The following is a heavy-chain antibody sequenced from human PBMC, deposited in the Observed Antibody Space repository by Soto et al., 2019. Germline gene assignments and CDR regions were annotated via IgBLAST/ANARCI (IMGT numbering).Heavy chain of an antibody. CDR1: GFSFSSFV. CDR3: AKGRRGSWNGGPPPNYFDP. V-gene: IGHV3-23*01. Sequence: GGSLRLSCAASGFSFSSFVMNWLRRAPGKGLEWVSSVSGSGGSTYYSDSVKGRFTISRDNSKNTVFLQMQSLKAEDAAVYFCAKGRRGSWNGGPPPNYFDPWGQGTMVTVSS. J-gene: IGHJ5*02. D-gene: IGHD1-1*01. CDR2: VSGSGGST.